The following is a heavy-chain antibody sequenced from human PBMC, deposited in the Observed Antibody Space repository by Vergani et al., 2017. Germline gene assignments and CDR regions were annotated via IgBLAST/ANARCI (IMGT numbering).Heavy chain of an antibody. CDR1: GFSFNSYW. V-gene: IGHV3-74*03. D-gene: IGHD2-2*02. Sequence: DVHLAESGGGFFQPGGSLRLSCSASGFSFNSYWMHWVRQVPGKGLLWVSRIKSDGSITAYADSVKGRFTIYKDNTVDMLSLQMNSLRPDDTAVYYCVGDRGLCAGGRCYTEAWDYWGQGTPVTVSS. CDR3: VGDRGLCAGGRCYTEAWDY. CDR2: IKSDGSIT. J-gene: IGHJ4*02.